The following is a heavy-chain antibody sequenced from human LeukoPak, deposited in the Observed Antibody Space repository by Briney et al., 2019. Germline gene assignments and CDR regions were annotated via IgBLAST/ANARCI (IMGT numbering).Heavy chain of an antibody. CDR3: ARSLPYGTTWYGRSDF. J-gene: IGHJ4*02. V-gene: IGHV3-7*03. CDR1: GFTFSSYW. Sequence: PGGSLRLSCAASGFTFSSYWMHWVRQAPGKGLEWVANIRQDGDTKYYVDSVKGRFTISRDNAMNSLYLQMNSLRAEDTATYYCARSLPYGTTWYGRSDFWGQGTLVTVSS. CDR2: IRQDGDTK. D-gene: IGHD6-13*01.